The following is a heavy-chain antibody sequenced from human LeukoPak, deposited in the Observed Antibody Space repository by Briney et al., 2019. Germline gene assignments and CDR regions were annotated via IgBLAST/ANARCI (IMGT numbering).Heavy chain of an antibody. CDR2: INWNGGGT. D-gene: IGHD3-22*01. Sequence: GGSLRLSCAASGFTFDDYGMSWVRQAPGKGLEWVSGINWNGGGTGYADSVKGRFTISRDNAKNSLYLQMNSLRDEDTALYYCARDRRIVVVTTGAFDIWGQGTMVTVSS. CDR3: ARDRRIVVVTTGAFDI. J-gene: IGHJ3*02. CDR1: GFTFDDYG. V-gene: IGHV3-20*04.